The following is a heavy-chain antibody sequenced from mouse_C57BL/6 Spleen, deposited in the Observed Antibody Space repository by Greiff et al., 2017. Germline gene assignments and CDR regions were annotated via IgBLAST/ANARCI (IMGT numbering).Heavy chain of an antibody. V-gene: IGHV5-16*01. CDR2: INYDGSST. CDR3: ARDDGYSFAY. D-gene: IGHD2-3*01. Sequence: EVMLVESEGGLVQPGSSMKLSCTASGFTFSDYYMAWVRQVPEKGLEWVANINYDGSSTYYLDSLKSRFIISRDKAKNILYLQMSSLKSEDTATYYCARDDGYSFAYWGKGTLVTVSA. J-gene: IGHJ3*01. CDR1: GFTFSDYY.